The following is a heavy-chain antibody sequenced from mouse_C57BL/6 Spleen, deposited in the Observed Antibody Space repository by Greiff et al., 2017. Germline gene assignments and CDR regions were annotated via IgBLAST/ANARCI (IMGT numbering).Heavy chain of an antibody. CDR1: GFTFSSYG. D-gene: IGHD1-1*01. CDR3: ASGGSSSDY. CDR2: ISSGGSYT. V-gene: IGHV5-6*01. Sequence: EVQLVESGGDLVKPGGSLKLSCAASGFTFSSYGMSWVRQTPDKRLEWVATISSGGSYTYYPDSVKGRFTISRDNAKNTLYLQMSSLKSEDTAMYYCASGGSSSDYWGQGTTLTVSS. J-gene: IGHJ2*01.